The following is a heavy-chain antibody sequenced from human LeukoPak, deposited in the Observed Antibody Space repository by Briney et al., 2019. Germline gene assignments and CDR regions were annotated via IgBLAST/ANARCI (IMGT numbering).Heavy chain of an antibody. V-gene: IGHV4-59*01. J-gene: IGHJ4*02. CDR2: IYYSGSI. D-gene: IGHD6-6*01. CDR3: ARGGAVAARPGDYFDY. Sequence: PSETLSLTCTVSGGSISSYYWSWIRQPPGKGLEWIGYIYYSGSINYNPSLKSRVTISVDTSKNQFSLKLSSVTAADTAVYYCARGGAVAARPGDYFDYWGQGTLVTVSS. CDR1: GGSISSYY.